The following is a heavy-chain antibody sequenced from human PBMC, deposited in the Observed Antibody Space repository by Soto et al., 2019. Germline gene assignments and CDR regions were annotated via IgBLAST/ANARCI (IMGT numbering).Heavy chain of an antibody. J-gene: IGHJ6*02. CDR2: ISSSSSYI. D-gene: IGHD4-17*01. CDR3: ARVQDGDYYYYGMDV. Sequence: GSLRLSCAASGFTFSSYSMNWVRQAPGKGLEWVSSISSSSSYIYYADSVKGRFTISRDNAKNSLYLQMNSLRAEDTSLYYCARVQDGDYYYYGMDVWGQGTTVTVSS. CDR1: GFTFSSYS. V-gene: IGHV3-21*01.